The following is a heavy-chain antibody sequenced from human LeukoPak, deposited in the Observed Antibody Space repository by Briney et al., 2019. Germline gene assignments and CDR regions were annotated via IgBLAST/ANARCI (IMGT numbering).Heavy chain of an antibody. CDR3: ARDRPLVATDPSYYFDY. D-gene: IGHD5-12*01. J-gene: IGHJ4*02. CDR1: GFTFDDYG. CDR2: ISGSGGST. V-gene: IGHV3-23*01. Sequence: GGSLRLSCAASGFTFDDYGMSWVRQAPGKGLEWVSAISGSGGSTYYADSVKGRFTISRDNSKNTLYLQMNSLRAEDTAVYYCARDRPLVATDPSYYFDYWGQGTLVTASS.